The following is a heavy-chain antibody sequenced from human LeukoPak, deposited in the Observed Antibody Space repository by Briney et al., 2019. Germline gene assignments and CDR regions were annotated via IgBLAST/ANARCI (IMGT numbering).Heavy chain of an antibody. Sequence: ASVKVSCKASGYTFTCYYLHWVRQAPGQGLEWLGWINPNSGGTNYAQKFQGRVTMTRDTSISTAYMELSRLRSDDTAVYYCARDWNGWGSSWYSTWGQGTLVTVSS. V-gene: IGHV1-2*02. CDR1: GYTFTCYY. D-gene: IGHD6-13*01. J-gene: IGHJ4*02. CDR2: INPNSGGT. CDR3: ARDWNGWGSSWYST.